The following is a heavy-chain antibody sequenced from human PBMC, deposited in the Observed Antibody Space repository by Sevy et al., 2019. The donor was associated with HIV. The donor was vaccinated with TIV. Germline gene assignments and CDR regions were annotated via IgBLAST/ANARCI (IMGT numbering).Heavy chain of an antibody. J-gene: IGHJ6*02. CDR3: ARDRRHYYDSSDYRNYDYGMDV. V-gene: IGHV3-48*03. CDR2: ISDDATTI. CDR1: GFTFSNFE. D-gene: IGHD3-22*01. Sequence: GGSVRLSCEASGFTFSNFEMNWVRQAPGKGLEWISYISDDATTIYYADSVQGRFTISRDNAKNSLYLQLNILRAEDTAVYYCARDRRHYYDSSDYRNYDYGMDVWGQGTTVTVSS.